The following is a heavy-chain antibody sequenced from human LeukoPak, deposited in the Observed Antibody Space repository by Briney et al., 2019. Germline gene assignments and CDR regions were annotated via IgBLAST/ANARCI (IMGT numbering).Heavy chain of an antibody. CDR2: IYYSGST. D-gene: IGHD1-26*01. Sequence: PSETLSLTCTVSGGSISSGGYYWSWIRRHPGKGLEWIGYIYYSGSTYYNPSLKSRVTISVDTSKNQFSLKLSSVTAADTAVYYCARGEVNPHLDYWGQGTLVTVSS. V-gene: IGHV4-31*03. CDR1: GGSISSGGYY. J-gene: IGHJ4*02. CDR3: ARGEVNPHLDY.